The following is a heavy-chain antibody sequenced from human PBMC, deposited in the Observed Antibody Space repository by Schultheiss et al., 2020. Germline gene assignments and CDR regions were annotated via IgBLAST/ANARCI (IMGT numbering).Heavy chain of an antibody. Sequence: SLTLSRTCTVSGGSISSGGYYWSWIRQHPGKGLEWIGYIYYSGSTYYNPSLKSRVTISVDTSKNQFSLKLSSVTAADTAVYYCARSPRSSGLRTFFDYWGQGTLVTVSS. CDR3: ARSPRSSGLRTFFDY. CDR1: GGSISSGGYY. CDR2: IYYSGST. J-gene: IGHJ4*02. V-gene: IGHV4-31*03. D-gene: IGHD3-22*01.